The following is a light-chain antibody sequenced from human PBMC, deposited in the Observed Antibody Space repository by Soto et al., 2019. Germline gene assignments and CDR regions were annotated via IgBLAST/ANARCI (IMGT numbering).Light chain of an antibody. CDR1: QSVSRW. CDR2: DAS. V-gene: IGKV1-5*01. J-gene: IGKJ4*01. CDR3: QQYSSYSLPT. Sequence: DVQMTQSPSTLTASVGDRVTITCRASQSVSRWLAWYQQKPGKAPKLLIYDASSLNSGVPSRFSGSQSGTEFTLTITSLLPDDFATYFCQQYSSYSLPTFGGGTKVDIK.